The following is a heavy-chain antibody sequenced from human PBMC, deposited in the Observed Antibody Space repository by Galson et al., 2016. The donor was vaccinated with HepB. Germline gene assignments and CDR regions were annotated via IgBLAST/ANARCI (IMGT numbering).Heavy chain of an antibody. CDR2: VAYDGSNK. J-gene: IGHJ4*02. CDR3: AKSLGVRGDYFDD. CDR1: GFSFDDYA. V-gene: IGHV3-30*18. D-gene: IGHD7-27*01. Sequence: SLRLSCAASGFSFDDYAMHWVRQAPAKGLEWVAAVAYDGSNKYYTDSVRGRFAISRDNSKSTLYLQMDSLRTEDTAVYYCAKSLGVRGDYFDDWGQGTLVTVSS.